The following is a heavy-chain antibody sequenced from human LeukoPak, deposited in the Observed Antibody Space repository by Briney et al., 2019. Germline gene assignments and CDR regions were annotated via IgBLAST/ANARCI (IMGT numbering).Heavy chain of an antibody. CDR1: GFTFSSYW. Sequence: GGSLRLSCAASGFTFSSYWMNWVRQAPGKGLEWVANIKHDGSEKYYVDSVKGRFTISRDNAKNSLYLQMNRLRAEDTAVYYCARASVGDYVGWYFDLWGRGTLVTVSS. D-gene: IGHD4-17*01. CDR3: ARASVGDYVGWYFDL. J-gene: IGHJ2*01. CDR2: IKHDGSEK. V-gene: IGHV3-7*01.